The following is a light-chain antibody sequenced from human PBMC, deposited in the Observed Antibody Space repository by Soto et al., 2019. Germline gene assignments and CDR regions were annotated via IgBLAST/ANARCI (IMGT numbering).Light chain of an antibody. V-gene: IGLV2-14*01. CDR1: SRDVGGYNY. CDR2: DVS. CDR3: SSYTSSSTLVV. J-gene: IGLJ2*01. Sequence: QSVLTQPASVSGSPGQSITISCTGTSRDVGGYNYVSWYQQHPGKAPKLMIYDVSNRPSGVSNRFSGSKSGNTASLTISGLQAEDEADYYCSSYTSSSTLVVFSGGTKLTVL.